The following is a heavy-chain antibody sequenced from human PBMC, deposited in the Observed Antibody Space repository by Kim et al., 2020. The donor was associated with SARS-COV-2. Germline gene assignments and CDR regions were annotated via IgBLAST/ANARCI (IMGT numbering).Heavy chain of an antibody. D-gene: IGHD6-13*01. CDR1: GFTFNSYA. J-gene: IGHJ4*02. CDR3: ARDLSSSWYGDLDS. V-gene: IGHV3-30-3*01. Sequence: GGSLRLSCAASGFTFNSYAMHWVHQAPGKGLEWVAVISYDGINKYYADSVKGRFTISRDNSKNTLYLQMNSLRAEDTAVYYCARDLSSSWYGDLDSWGQGTLVTVSS. CDR2: ISYDGINK.